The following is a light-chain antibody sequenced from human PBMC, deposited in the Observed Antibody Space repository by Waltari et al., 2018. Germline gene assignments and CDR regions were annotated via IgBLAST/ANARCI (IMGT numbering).Light chain of an antibody. CDR3: SSYTSSSIVSGV. CDR2: EVS. V-gene: IGLV2-14*01. CDR1: SSDVGGYNY. J-gene: IGLJ1*01. Sequence: QSALTQPASVSGSPGQSITISCTGTSSDVGGYNYVSWYQQHPGKSPKPRIYEVSNRPSGVSNRFSGSKSGNTASLTISGLQAEDEADYYCSSYTSSSIVSGVFGTGTKVTVL.